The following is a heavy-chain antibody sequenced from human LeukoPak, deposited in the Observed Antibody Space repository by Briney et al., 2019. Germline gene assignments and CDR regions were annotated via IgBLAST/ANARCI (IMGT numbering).Heavy chain of an antibody. V-gene: IGHV5-51*01. D-gene: IGHD6-19*01. CDR2: IYPGGSDT. Sequence: GESLKISCKGSGYSFISYWIGWVRQMPGKGLEWRGMIYPGGSDTRYSPSFQGQVTVSADKSISTAYLQWSSLKASDTAMYYCARHVSSGWYLDYWGQGTLVTVSS. J-gene: IGHJ4*02. CDR3: ARHVSSGWYLDY. CDR1: GYSFISYW.